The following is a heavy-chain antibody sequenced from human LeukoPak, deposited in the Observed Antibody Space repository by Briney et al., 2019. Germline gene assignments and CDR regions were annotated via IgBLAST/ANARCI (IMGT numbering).Heavy chain of an antibody. D-gene: IGHD3-22*01. CDR1: GFTFNNYG. CDR2: IWYDGSNK. J-gene: IGHJ4*02. Sequence: GRSLRLSCAASGFTFNNYGMHWVRQAPGKGLERVAAIWYDGSNKYYADSVKGRFTISRDNSKNTLYLQMNSLRAEDTALYYCARGQEYYYDSSAYSKFDYWGQGTLVTVSS. CDR3: ARGQEYYYDSSAYSKFDY. V-gene: IGHV3-33*01.